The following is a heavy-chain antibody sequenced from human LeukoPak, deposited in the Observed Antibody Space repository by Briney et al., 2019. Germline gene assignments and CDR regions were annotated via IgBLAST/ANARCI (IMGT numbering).Heavy chain of an antibody. V-gene: IGHV3-7*01. D-gene: IGHD2-8*01. CDR2: IKQDGSEK. CDR3: AKGGRGNGEVY. Sequence: GGSLRLSCAVSGFTFSSYWMNWIREAPGKGLEWVANIKQDGSEKNYVDSVKGRFTISRDNAKSSLFLQMNDLRAEDTAVYYCAKGGRGNGEVYWGQGALVTVSS. CDR1: GFTFSSYW. J-gene: IGHJ4*02.